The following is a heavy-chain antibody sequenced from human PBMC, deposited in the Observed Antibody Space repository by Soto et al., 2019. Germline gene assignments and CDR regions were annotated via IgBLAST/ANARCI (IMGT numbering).Heavy chain of an antibody. Sequence: EVQLVESGGGLVQPGRSLRLSCAASGFTFDDYVMHWVRQAPGKGLEWVSGISWNSGSIGYADSVKGRFTISRDNAKNSLYLQMNSLRAEDTALYYCAKDRAYYYDSSGYYPEGAFDIWGQGTMVTVSS. CDR1: GFTFDDYV. J-gene: IGHJ3*02. V-gene: IGHV3-9*01. CDR2: ISWNSGSI. CDR3: AKDRAYYYDSSGYYPEGAFDI. D-gene: IGHD3-22*01.